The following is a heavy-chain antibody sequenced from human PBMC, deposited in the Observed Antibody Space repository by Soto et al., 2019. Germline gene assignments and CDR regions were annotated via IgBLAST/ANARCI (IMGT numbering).Heavy chain of an antibody. V-gene: IGHV1-69*01. CDR1: GGTFRSYA. CDR2: IIPIFGTA. Sequence: VDVSWKSCGGTFRSYASSWVRQAQGQPLDWMGGIIPIFGTANYAQKFQGRVTITADESTSTAYMELSSLRSEDTAVYYCASPPPYCSGGSCYSSGAFDIWGQGTMVTVSS. D-gene: IGHD2-15*01. J-gene: IGHJ3*02. CDR3: ASPPPYCSGGSCYSSGAFDI.